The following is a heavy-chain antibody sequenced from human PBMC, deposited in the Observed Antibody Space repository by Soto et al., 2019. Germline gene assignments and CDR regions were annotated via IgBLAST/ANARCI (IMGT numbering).Heavy chain of an antibody. J-gene: IGHJ4*02. CDR2: VNAGNDNT. D-gene: IGHD5-18*01. CDR3: AREVPYGYSRFDY. V-gene: IGHV1-3*01. Sequence: QVHLVQSGAEVKKPGASVRVSCKTSGYTFTNNVIHWVRQAPGQRLEWMGWVNAGNDNTKWSREFQGRLTLTKDTSATTAYTELSSLTSEDTAIYFCAREVPYGYSRFDYWGQGTLVTVSS. CDR1: GYTFTNNV.